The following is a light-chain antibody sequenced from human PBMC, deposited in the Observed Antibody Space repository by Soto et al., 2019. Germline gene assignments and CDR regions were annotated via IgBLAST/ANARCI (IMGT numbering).Light chain of an antibody. CDR3: QQSYMDPIT. V-gene: IGKV1-39*01. CDR2: DAS. J-gene: IGKJ5*01. CDR1: QSISTY. Sequence: DIQMTQSPSSLSASVGSRVTITCRASQSISTYLNWYQKKPGKAPNLLIYDASRLQSGVPSRFSGSGGGTDFTLSISSVQPEDFATYFCQQSYMDPITFGQGTQLEI.